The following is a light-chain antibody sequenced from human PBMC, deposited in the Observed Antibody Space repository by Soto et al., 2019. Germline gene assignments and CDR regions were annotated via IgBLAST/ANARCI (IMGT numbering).Light chain of an antibody. CDR1: QSISSW. CDR2: KAS. J-gene: IGKJ1*01. Sequence: DIQMTQSPSTLSASVGDRVTITCRASQSISSWLAWYPQKPGKAPKLLIYKASSLESGVPSRFSGSGSGTEFTLTLNSLQPDDFATYYCQQYNSYWTFGQGTKV. V-gene: IGKV1-5*03. CDR3: QQYNSYWT.